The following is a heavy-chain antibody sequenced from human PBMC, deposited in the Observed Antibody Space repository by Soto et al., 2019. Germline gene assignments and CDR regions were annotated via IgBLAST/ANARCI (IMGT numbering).Heavy chain of an antibody. V-gene: IGHV3-48*01. CDR1: GFTFSSYS. Sequence: PGGSLRLSCAASGFTFSSYSMNWVRQAPGKGLEWVSYISSSSSTIYYADSVKGRFTISRDNAKNSLYLQMNSLRAEDTAVYYCAVVVAARGYYYYGMDVWGQGTTVTVSS. CDR3: AVVVAARGYYYYGMDV. D-gene: IGHD2-15*01. CDR2: ISSSSSTI. J-gene: IGHJ6*02.